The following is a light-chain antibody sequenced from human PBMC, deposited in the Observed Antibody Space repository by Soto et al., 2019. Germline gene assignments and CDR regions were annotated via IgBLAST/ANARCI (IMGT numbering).Light chain of an antibody. J-gene: IGKJ4*01. CDR1: QIISSY. CDR3: QQSYTIPLT. Sequence: DIQMTQSPSSLSASVVDRVTITCRASQIISSYLNWYTQKPGKAPKHLTYAASSLQSGXXXRXSGSGSGTDSTLTISSLQPEDFATYYCQQSYTIPLTFGGGTKVDIK. V-gene: IGKV1-39*01. CDR2: AAS.